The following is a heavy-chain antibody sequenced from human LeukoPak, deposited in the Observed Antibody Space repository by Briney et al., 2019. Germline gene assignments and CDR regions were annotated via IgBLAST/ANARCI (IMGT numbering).Heavy chain of an antibody. CDR1: GFTFSSYG. CDR3: ATLLTTVTTSGALRFDY. D-gene: IGHD4-17*01. Sequence: GGSLRLSCAASGFTFSSYGMNWVRQAPGKGLEWVSSISSSSSYIYYADSVKGRFTISRDNAKNSLYLQMNSLRAEDTAVYYCATLLTTVTTSGALRFDYWGQGTLVTVSS. CDR2: ISSSSSYI. J-gene: IGHJ4*02. V-gene: IGHV3-21*01.